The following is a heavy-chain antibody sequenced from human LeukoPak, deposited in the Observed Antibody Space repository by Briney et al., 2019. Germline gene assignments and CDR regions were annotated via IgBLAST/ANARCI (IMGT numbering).Heavy chain of an antibody. CDR3: ARSESTMTTWSMDY. CDR2: IKQEGSEK. CDR1: GFTFSRYW. J-gene: IGHJ4*02. V-gene: IGHV3-7*01. D-gene: IGHD4-17*01. Sequence: GGSLRLSCAASGFTFSRYWMTWVRQAPGKGLEWVACIKQEGSEKYYVDSVKGRFTISRDNAKNSVYLQMNSLRAEDTAVYYCARSESTMTTWSMDYWGQGILVTVSS.